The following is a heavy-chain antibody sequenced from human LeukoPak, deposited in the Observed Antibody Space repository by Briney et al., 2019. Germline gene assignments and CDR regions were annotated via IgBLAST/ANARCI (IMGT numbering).Heavy chain of an antibody. J-gene: IGHJ4*02. D-gene: IGHD2-8*02. CDR2: ISSSGNTY. CDR1: GFTLSGYE. V-gene: IGHV3-48*03. CDR3: SRESRTTGTYYFDL. Sequence: GGSLRLSCAASGFTLSGYEVNWVRQAPGKGLEWLSYISSSGNTYYYADSVKGRFTISRDNAKNLPYLQMNSLRAEDTAIYYCSRESRTTGTYYFDLWGQGTLVTVSS.